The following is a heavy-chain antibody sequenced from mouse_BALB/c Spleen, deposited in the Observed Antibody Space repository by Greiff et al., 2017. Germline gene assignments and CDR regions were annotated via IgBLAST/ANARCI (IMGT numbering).Heavy chain of an antibody. D-gene: IGHD6-2*01. CDR1: GDSITSGY. V-gene: IGHV3-8*02. J-gene: IGHJ4*01. Sequence: EVKLVESGPSLVKPSQTLSLTCSVTGDSITSGYWNWIRKFPGNKLEYMGYISYSGSTYYNPSLKSRISITRDTSKNQYYLQLNSVTTEDTATYYCARYPSLALYAMDYWGQGTSVTVSS. CDR3: ARYPSLALYAMDY. CDR2: ISYSGST.